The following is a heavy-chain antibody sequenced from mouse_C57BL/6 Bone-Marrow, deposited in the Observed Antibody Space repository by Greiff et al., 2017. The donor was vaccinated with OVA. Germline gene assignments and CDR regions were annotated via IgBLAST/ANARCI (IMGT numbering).Heavy chain of an antibody. CDR2: INYDGSST. V-gene: IGHV5-16*01. J-gene: IGHJ2*01. Sequence: EVKLVESEGGLVQPGSSMKLSCTASGFTFSDYYMAWVRQVPEKGLEWVANINYDGSSTYYLDSLKSRFIITRDNAKNILYLQMSSLKSEDTATYYCARGYYGPNYFDYWGQGTTLTVSS. CDR3: ARGYYGPNYFDY. CDR1: GFTFSDYY. D-gene: IGHD1-1*01.